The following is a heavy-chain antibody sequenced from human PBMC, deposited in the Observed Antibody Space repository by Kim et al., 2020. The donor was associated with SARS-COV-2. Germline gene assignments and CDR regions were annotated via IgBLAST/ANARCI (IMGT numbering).Heavy chain of an antibody. Sequence: SETLSLTCAVYGGSFSGYYWSWIRQPPGKGLEWIGEINHSGSTNYNPSIKSRVTISVDTSKNQFSLKLSSVTAADTAVYYCARGLVYAFSVRGLTNWFDP. D-gene: IGHD2-8*01. CDR3: ARGLVYAFSVRGLTNWFDP. V-gene: IGHV4-34*01. J-gene: IGHJ5*02. CDR1: GGSFSGYY. CDR2: INHSGST.